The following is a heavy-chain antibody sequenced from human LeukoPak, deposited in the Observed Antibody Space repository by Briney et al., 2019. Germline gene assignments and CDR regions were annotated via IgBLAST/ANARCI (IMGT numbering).Heavy chain of an antibody. CDR1: GGSISNYY. CDR2: IDYRGST. J-gene: IGHJ3*02. CDR3: ARSRSGYSYDHAAFDI. D-gene: IGHD5-18*01. Sequence: PSETLSLTCTVSGGSISNYYWSWIRQPPGKGLEWIAYIDYRGSTTYNPSLKSRVTISVDTSRNQFSLKLSSVTAADTAVYYCARSRSGYSYDHAAFDIWGQGTVVTVSS. V-gene: IGHV4-59*01.